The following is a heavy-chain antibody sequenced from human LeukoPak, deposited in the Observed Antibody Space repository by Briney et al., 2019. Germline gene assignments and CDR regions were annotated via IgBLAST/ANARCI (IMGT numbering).Heavy chain of an antibody. V-gene: IGHV3-23*01. J-gene: IGHJ3*02. CDR3: AKELSVSDFWSGSAWAFDI. CDR2: IISSGDNT. CDR1: GLTLRSYA. D-gene: IGHD3-3*01. Sequence: GGSLRLSCEAFGLTLRSYAMSWVRQAPGKGLEWVSGIISSGDNTYYSDSVKGRFTVSRDNSKNLLFLQMTSLRAEDTAVYYCAKELSVSDFWSGSAWAFDIWGQGTMVTVSS.